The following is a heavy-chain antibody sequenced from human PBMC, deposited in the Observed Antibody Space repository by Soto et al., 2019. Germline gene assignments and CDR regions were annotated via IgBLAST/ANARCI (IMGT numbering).Heavy chain of an antibody. CDR3: GKASSSNSWSPIDY. Sequence: GGSLRLSCAASGFTFSSYAMSWVRQAPGKGLEWVSGISWSTSSIGYGASLRGRFLISRDNANNSLYLQMNDLRPEDTALYYCGKASSSNSWSPIDYWGQGTMVTVSS. V-gene: IGHV3-9*01. CDR2: ISWSTSSI. D-gene: IGHD3-3*01. J-gene: IGHJ4*02. CDR1: GFTFSSYA.